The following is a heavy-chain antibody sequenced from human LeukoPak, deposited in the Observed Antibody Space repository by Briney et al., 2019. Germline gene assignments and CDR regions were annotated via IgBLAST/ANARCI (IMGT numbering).Heavy chain of an antibody. Sequence: ASVEVSCKASGYTFTNNYMHWVRQAPGQGLEWMGIINPSGDNTWYAQKFQGRVTLTRDMATSTDYMEVSSLRSEDTAVYYCARDNSLGDSAWWFDPWGQGTLVTVSS. CDR1: GYTFTNNY. CDR2: INPSGDNT. D-gene: IGHD5-12*01. CDR3: ARDNSLGDSAWWFDP. J-gene: IGHJ5*02. V-gene: IGHV1-46*01.